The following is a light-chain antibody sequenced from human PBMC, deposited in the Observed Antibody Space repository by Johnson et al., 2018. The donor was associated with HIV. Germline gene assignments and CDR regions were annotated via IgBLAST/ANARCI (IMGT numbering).Light chain of an antibody. J-gene: IGLJ1*01. Sequence: QSVLTQPPSVSAAPGQKVTISCSGSSSNIGNNYVSWYQQFPGTAPKLLIYENNKRPSGIPDRFSGSKSGTSATLGISGLQTGDEADYYCGTWDNSLGTGGGFVTGTKVTVL. CDR1: SSNIGNNY. V-gene: IGLV1-51*02. CDR2: ENN. CDR3: GTWDNSLGTGGG.